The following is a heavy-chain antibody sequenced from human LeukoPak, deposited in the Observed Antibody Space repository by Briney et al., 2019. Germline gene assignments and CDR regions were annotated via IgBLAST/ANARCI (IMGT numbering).Heavy chain of an antibody. D-gene: IGHD6-19*01. CDR3: ARGSPYSSSGWPFDY. CDR2: IYYSGST. CDR1: GGPISSYY. Sequence: SETQSLTCTVSGGPISSYYWSWIRQPPGKGLEWIGYIYYSGSTNYNPSLKSRVTISVDTSKNQFSLKLSSVTAADTAVYYCARGSPYSSSGWPFDYWGQGTLVTVSS. J-gene: IGHJ4*02. V-gene: IGHV4-59*01.